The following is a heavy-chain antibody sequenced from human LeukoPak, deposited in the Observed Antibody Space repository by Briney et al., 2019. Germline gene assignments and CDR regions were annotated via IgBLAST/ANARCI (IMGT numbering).Heavy chain of an antibody. Sequence: SETLSLTCTVSGGSISRYYWSWIRQPPGKGLEWIGYIYYSGSTNYNPSLKSRVTISVDTSKIQFSLKLSSVTAADTAVYYCARERPPYQLGAFDIWGQGTMVTVSS. J-gene: IGHJ3*02. CDR3: ARERPPYQLGAFDI. CDR1: GGSISRYY. CDR2: IYYSGST. D-gene: IGHD2-2*01. V-gene: IGHV4-59*01.